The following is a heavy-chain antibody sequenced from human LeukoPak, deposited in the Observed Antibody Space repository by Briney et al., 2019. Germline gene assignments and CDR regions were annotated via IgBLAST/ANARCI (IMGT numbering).Heavy chain of an antibody. V-gene: IGHV4-39*07. CDR2: MYYSGST. J-gene: IGHJ5*02. CDR1: GGSISSSSYY. CDR3: ARARRWNAAVEGWWFDP. Sequence: SETLSLTCTVSGGSISSSSYYWGWIRQPPGKGLEWIGSMYYSGSTYYNPSLKSRVTISVDTSKNQFSLKLSSVTAADTAVYYCARARRWNAAVEGWWFDPWGQGTLVTVSS. D-gene: IGHD1-1*01.